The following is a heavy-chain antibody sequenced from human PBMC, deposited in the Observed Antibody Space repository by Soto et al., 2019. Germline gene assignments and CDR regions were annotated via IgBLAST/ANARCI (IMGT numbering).Heavy chain of an antibody. D-gene: IGHD6-19*01. CDR2: ISWNSGSI. J-gene: IGHJ3*02. V-gene: IGHV3-9*01. CDR3: AKDMPPSDASGWFDDFDI. Sequence: GGSLRLSCAASGFTFDDYAMHWVRQAPGKGLEWVSGISWNSGSIGYADSVKGRFTISRDNAKNSLYLQMNSLRAEDTALYYCAKDMPPSDASGWFDDFDIWGQGTMVTVSS. CDR1: GFTFDDYA.